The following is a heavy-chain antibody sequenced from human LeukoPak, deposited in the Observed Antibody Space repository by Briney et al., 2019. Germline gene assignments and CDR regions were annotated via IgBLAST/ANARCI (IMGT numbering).Heavy chain of an antibody. CDR3: ARDPKWAFGGVVGGNLDY. CDR2: IIPIFGTA. CDR1: GGTFSSYA. J-gene: IGHJ4*02. D-gene: IGHD3-16*02. V-gene: IGHV1-69*01. Sequence: SVKVSCKASGGTFSSYATSWVRQAPGQGLEWMGGIIPIFGTANYAQKFQGRVTITADESTSTAYMELSSLRSEDTAVYYCARDPKWAFGGVVGGNLDYWSRGTPVTVSS.